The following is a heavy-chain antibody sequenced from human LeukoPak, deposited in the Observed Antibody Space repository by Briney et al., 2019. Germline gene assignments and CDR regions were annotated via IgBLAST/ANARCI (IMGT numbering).Heavy chain of an antibody. V-gene: IGHV4-38-2*02. J-gene: IGHJ4*02. D-gene: IGHD5-24*01. CDR3: ARVNGYNLIDY. CDR1: GYSISSGYY. Sequence: SETLSLTRTVSGYSISSGYYWGWIRQPPGKGLEWIGSIYHSGSTYYNPSLKSRVTISVDTSKNQFSLKLSSVTAADTAVYYCARVNGYNLIDYWGQGTLVTVSS. CDR2: IYHSGST.